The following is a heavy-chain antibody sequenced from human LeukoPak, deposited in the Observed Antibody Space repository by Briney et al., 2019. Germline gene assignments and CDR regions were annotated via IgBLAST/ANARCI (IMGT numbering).Heavy chain of an antibody. CDR1: GFTFNDYA. J-gene: IGHJ4*02. V-gene: IGHV3-9*01. Sequence: GGSLRLSCVVSGFTFNDYAMHWVRQAPGKGLEWVSGISWNGGSTDYADSVKGRFTISRDNTKNSLYLQMNSLRAEDTAVYYCASHLNYYGSGSYSVGYWGQGTLVTVSS. CDR2: ISWNGGST. D-gene: IGHD3-10*01. CDR3: ASHLNYYGSGSYSVGY.